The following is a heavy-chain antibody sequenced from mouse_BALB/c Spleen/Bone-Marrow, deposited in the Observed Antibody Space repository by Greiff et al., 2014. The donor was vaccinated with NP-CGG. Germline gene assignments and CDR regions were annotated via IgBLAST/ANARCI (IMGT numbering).Heavy chain of an antibody. J-gene: IGHJ4*01. Sequence: EVQVVESGGGLVKPGGSLKLSYAASGFTFSSYAMSWVRQTPEKRLEWVATISSGGSYTYYPDSVKGRFTISRDNAKNTLYLQMSSLRSEDTAMYYCARLRTTEAMDYWGQGTSVTVSS. V-gene: IGHV5-9-3*01. CDR3: ARLRTTEAMDY. CDR1: GFTFSSYA. CDR2: ISSGGSYT. D-gene: IGHD2-12*01.